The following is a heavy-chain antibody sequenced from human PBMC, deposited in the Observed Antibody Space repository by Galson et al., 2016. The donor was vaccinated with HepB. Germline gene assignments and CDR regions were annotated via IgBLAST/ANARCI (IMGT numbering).Heavy chain of an antibody. CDR1: GGSVSDNYW. D-gene: IGHD1-26*01. CDR3: ARGNLGATASMAFDY. Sequence: ETLSLTCAVSGGSVSDNYWWSWVRQSPEKGLEWIGEIYQTGTANYNPSFTSRATISVDKSKNQISLRLNSVTAADTALYYCARGNLGATASMAFDYWGPGTLVSVST. CDR2: IYQTGTA. V-gene: IGHV4-4*02. J-gene: IGHJ4*02.